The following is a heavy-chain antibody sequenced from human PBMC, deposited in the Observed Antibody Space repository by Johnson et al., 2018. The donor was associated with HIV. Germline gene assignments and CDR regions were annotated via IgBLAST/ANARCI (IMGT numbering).Heavy chain of an antibody. CDR3: ARDMVGATFDDAFDI. V-gene: IGHV3-30*19. D-gene: IGHD1-26*01. CDR1: RFTFSSYG. J-gene: IGHJ3*02. Sequence: QVQLVESGGGVVQPGMSLRLSCAASRFTFSSYGMHWVRQAPGKGLKWVAVISYDGSNKYYADSVKGRFTISRDNSKNTLYLQMNSLRAEDTAVYYCARDMVGATFDDAFDIWGQGTMVTVSS. CDR2: ISYDGSNK.